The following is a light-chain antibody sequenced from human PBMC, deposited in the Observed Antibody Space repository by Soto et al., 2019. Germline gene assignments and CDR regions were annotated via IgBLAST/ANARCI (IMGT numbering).Light chain of an antibody. CDR3: MQALQTPPAT. CDR2: LGS. CDR1: QSLLHSNGYNY. Sequence: DIVMTQSPLSLPVTPGEPASISCRSSQSLLHSNGYNYLDWYLQKPGQSPQLLIYLGSNRASGVPDRFSGRGSGTDFTLKISRVEAEDVGVYYCMQALQTPPATFGGGTKVEIK. J-gene: IGKJ4*01. V-gene: IGKV2-28*01.